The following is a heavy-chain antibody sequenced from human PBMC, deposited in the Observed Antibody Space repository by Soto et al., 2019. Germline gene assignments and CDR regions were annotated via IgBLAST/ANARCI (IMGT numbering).Heavy chain of an antibody. V-gene: IGHV3-7*01. CDR2: IRQDGNEK. D-gene: IGHD5-12*01. CDR3: ASVAI. CDR1: GFTFSNYW. J-gene: IGHJ4*02. Sequence: EVQLVESGGGLVQPGGSLRLSCAASGFTFSNYWMSWVRQAPGKGLEWVANIRQDGNEKNYVDSVRGRFTISRDNAKNSLDIQMHSLTAEDTDVYYWASVAIWGQGTLVTVSS.